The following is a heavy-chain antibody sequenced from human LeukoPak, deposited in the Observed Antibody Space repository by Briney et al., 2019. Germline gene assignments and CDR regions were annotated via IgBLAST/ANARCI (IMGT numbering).Heavy chain of an antibody. D-gene: IGHD3-22*01. CDR3: ARDMVLRLTRTAPYYAIDG. Sequence: GGSLSLPCTTCGFTFVDYTLSWVRQAPGKGLEWVGLFRSKIYGATTEYAASVKGRSTLSRDDSKSVAYLQMNSLKIEDTAVYYCARDMVLRLTRTAPYYAIDGWGNGTTVTVSS. CDR2: FRSKIYGATT. V-gene: IGHV3-49*04. CDR1: GFTFVDYT. J-gene: IGHJ6*03.